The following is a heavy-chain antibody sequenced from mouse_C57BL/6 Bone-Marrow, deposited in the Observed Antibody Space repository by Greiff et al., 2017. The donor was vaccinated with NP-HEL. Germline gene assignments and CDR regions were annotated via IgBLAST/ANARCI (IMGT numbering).Heavy chain of an antibody. V-gene: IGHV10-3*01. CDR2: IRSKSSNYAT. CDR3: VRAHYGSSENAMDY. D-gene: IGHD1-1*01. CDR1: GFTFNTYA. J-gene: IGHJ4*01. Sequence: DVMLVESGGGLVQPKGSLKLSCAASGFTFNTYAMHWVRQAPGKGLEWVARIRSKSSNYATYYADSVKDRFTISRDDSQSMLYLQMNNLKTEDTAMYYCVRAHYGSSENAMDYWGQGTSVTVSS.